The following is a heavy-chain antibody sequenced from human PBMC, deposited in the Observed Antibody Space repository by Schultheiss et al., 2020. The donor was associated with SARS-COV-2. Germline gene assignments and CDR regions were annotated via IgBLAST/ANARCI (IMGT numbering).Heavy chain of an antibody. CDR3: VRDYTI. V-gene: IGHV3-74*01. J-gene: IGHJ4*02. CDR1: GFTFDDYA. CDR2: INSDGSST. Sequence: GGSLRLSCAASGFTFDDYAMHWVRQAPGKGLVWVSRINSDGSSTGYADSVKGRFTISRDNAKKTLYLQMNSLRVEDTAVYYCVRDYTIWGQGTLVTVSS. D-gene: IGHD3-3*01.